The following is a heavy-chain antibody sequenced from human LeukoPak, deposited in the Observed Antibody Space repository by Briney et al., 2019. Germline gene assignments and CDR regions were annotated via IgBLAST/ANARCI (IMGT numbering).Heavy chain of an antibody. D-gene: IGHD3-3*01. Sequence: GASVKVSCKASGYTFTSYDINWVRHAPGQGLEWMGWMNPNSGNTGYAQKCQGRVTMTRNTSISTAYMEMSRLRSEDTAVYYCARGGESGGAGDYWGQGTLVTVSS. V-gene: IGHV1-8*01. J-gene: IGHJ4*02. CDR3: ARGGESGGAGDY. CDR1: GYTFTSYD. CDR2: MNPNSGNT.